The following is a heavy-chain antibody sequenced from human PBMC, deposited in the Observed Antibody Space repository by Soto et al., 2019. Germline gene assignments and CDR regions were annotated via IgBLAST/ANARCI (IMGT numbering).Heavy chain of an antibody. V-gene: IGHV1-69*12. CDR2: IIPMSGAT. D-gene: IGHD1-26*01. CDR1: GGTFSSYA. Sequence: QVQLVQSGAEVKKPGSSVKVSCKASGGTFSSYALSWVRQAPGQGLEWMGGIIPMSGATNYAQKFQGRVTCTADESTTTAYLELTSLRSEDTAVYYCARGGPENDYWGQGTLVTVSS. J-gene: IGHJ4*02. CDR3: ARGGPENDY.